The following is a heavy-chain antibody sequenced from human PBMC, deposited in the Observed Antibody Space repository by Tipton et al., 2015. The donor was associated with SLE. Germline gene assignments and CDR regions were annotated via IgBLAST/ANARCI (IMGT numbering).Heavy chain of an antibody. CDR2: IRYDGRNK. J-gene: IGHJ4*02. V-gene: IGHV3-30*02. D-gene: IGHD4-17*01. CDR1: GLSISAYG. CDR3: AKDDYGDLTPGAN. Sequence: SLRLSCAVSGLSISAYGMHWVRQAPGKGLEWVSFIRYDGRNKNSADSVKGRFTISKDVSQSTLYLQMDSLRPEDTAVYYCAKDDYGDLTPGANWGQGTLVTVSS.